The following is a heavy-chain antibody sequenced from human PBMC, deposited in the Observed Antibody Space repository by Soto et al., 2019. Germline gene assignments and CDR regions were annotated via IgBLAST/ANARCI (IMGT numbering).Heavy chain of an antibody. CDR1: GFNVGAFA. J-gene: IGHJ4*02. CDR2: ISVSDAFI. Sequence: GESLKISCAASGFNVGAFAVNWVRQAPGKGLEWVSGISVSDAFIYYADSVRGRFSISRDASENILYLQMNSLRVDDTALYYCTRETVAGITGLDYWGPGTLVTVSS. V-gene: IGHV3-23*01. D-gene: IGHD1-20*01. CDR3: TRETVAGITGLDY.